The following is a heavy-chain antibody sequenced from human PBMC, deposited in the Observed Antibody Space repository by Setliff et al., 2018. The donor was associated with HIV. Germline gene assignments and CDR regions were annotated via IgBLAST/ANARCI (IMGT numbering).Heavy chain of an antibody. D-gene: IGHD2-15*01. J-gene: IGHJ6*03. V-gene: IGHV4-4*07. CDR2: LYVSGDT. CDR3: ALTGHRLLRGYMDV. Sequence: SETLSLTCYVTDDPISSYYWSWVRQPAGKGLEWIGRLYVSGDTNYNPSLKSRVTMSLDTSKKHFSLNLKSVTAADTAVYYCALTGHRLLRGYMDVWGKGTTVTAS. CDR1: DDPISSYY.